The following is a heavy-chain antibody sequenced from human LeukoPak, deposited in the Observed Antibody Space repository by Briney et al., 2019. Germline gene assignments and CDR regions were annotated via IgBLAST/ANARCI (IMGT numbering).Heavy chain of an antibody. Sequence: SVKVSCKASGGTFSSYAISWVRQAPGQGREWMGGIIPIFGTANYAQKFQGRVTITTDGSTSTAYMELSSLRSEDTAVYYCAREGADFWSGYYFDYWGQGTLVTVSS. CDR3: AREGADFWSGYYFDY. J-gene: IGHJ4*02. D-gene: IGHD3-3*01. CDR2: IIPIFGTA. CDR1: GGTFSSYA. V-gene: IGHV1-69*05.